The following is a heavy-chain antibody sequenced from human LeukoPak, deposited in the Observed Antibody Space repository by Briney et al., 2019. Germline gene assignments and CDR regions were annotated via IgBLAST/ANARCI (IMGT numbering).Heavy chain of an antibody. CDR1: GGSISSFY. V-gene: IGHV4-59*08. J-gene: IGHJ4*02. CDR3: ARYGGYYFDY. CDR2: ISNSGST. Sequence: SETLSLTCTVSGGSISSFYWSWIRHPPGEGLECIWYISNSGSTNYNPSSESRVTISVDTSKNQFSLKLSSVTAADTAVYYCARYGGYYFDYWGQGTLVTVSS. D-gene: IGHD3-16*01.